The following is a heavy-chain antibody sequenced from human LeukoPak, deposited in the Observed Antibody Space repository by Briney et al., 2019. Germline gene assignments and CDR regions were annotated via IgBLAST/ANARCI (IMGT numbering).Heavy chain of an antibody. CDR3: ARRGVYATSPFDY. J-gene: IGHJ4*02. CDR2: IYPGDSDT. Sequence: GESLKISCKGSGYRFTSYWIGWVRQMPGEGLEWMAIIYPGDSDTRYSPSFQGQVTISADKSISTAYLQWSSLKASDAAMYYCARRGVYATSPFDYWGQGTLATVSS. V-gene: IGHV5-51*01. D-gene: IGHD2-8*01. CDR1: GYRFTSYW.